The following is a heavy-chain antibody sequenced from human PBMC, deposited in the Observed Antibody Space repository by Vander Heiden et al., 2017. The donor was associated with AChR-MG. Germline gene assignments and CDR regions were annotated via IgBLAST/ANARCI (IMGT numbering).Heavy chain of an antibody. Sequence: EVQLVESGGGLVKPGGSLRLSCAASGFTFSSYSMNWVRQAPGKGLEWVSSISSSSSYIYYADSVKGRFTISRDNAKNSLYLQMNSLRAEDTAVYYCARGSYYDFWSGSYYYYMDVWGKGTTVTVSS. D-gene: IGHD3-3*01. CDR2: ISSSSSYI. V-gene: IGHV3-21*01. CDR1: GFTFSSYS. J-gene: IGHJ6*03. CDR3: ARGSYYDFWSGSYYYYMDV.